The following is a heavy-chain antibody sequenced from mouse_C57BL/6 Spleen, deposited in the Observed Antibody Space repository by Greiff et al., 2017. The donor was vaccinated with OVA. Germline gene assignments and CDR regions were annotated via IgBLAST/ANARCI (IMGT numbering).Heavy chain of an antibody. CDR1: GYTFTDYY. V-gene: IGHV1-26*01. Sequence: EVQLQQSGPELVKPGASVKISCKASGYTFTDYYMNWVKQSHGKSLEWIGDINPNNGGTSYNQKFKGKATLTVDKSSSTAYMELRSLTSEDSAVYYCARGGIVGYFDDWGQGTTLTVSS. D-gene: IGHD2-5*01. J-gene: IGHJ2*01. CDR2: INPNNGGT. CDR3: ARGGIVGYFDD.